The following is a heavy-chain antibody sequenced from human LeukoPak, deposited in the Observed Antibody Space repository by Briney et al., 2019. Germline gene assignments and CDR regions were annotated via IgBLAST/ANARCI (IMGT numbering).Heavy chain of an antibody. CDR2: IKQDGSEK. D-gene: IGHD3-22*01. Sequence: GGSLRLSCAASGFTFSSYWMHWVRQAPGKGLEWVANIKQDGSEKYYVDSVKGRFATSRDNAKNSLYLQMNSLRAEDTAVYSCVRDGDTSGYTNWGQGTLVTVSS. CDR1: GFTFSSYW. J-gene: IGHJ4*02. V-gene: IGHV3-7*01. CDR3: VRDGDTSGYTN.